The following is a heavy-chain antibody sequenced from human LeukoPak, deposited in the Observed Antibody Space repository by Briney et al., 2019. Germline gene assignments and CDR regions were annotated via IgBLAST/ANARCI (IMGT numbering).Heavy chain of an antibody. CDR3: AKETQVLSGFDP. CDR2: ISGGGGRT. CDR1: GFNFNTYS. V-gene: IGHV3-23*01. J-gene: IGHJ5*02. D-gene: IGHD4/OR15-4a*01. Sequence: PGGSLRLSCEASGFNFNTYSMAWVRQAPGKGLEWVSAISGGGGRTNYADSVKGRFTISRDNSKNTLYLQMNSLRAEDTAVYYCAKETQVLSGFDPWGQGTLVTVSS.